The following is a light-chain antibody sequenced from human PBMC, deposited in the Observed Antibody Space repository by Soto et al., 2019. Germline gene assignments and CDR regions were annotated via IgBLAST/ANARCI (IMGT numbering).Light chain of an antibody. CDR2: EVS. J-gene: IGLJ2*01. CDR1: NSDVGAYNY. V-gene: IGLV2-14*01. Sequence: QSVLTQPASVSGSPGQSITISCTGTNSDVGAYNYVSWYQQHPGKAPKLMIYEVSNRPAGISNRFSVSKSGYTASLTISGLQAEDEADYYCSLYMSGRGIFGGGTKVTVL. CDR3: SLYMSGRGI.